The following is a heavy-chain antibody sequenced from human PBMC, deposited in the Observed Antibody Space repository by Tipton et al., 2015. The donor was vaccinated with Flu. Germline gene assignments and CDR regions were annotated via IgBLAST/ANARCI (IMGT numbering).Heavy chain of an antibody. D-gene: IGHD3-3*01. V-gene: IGHV4-59*01. CDR1: GGSISSYY. Sequence: TLSLTCTVSGGSISSYYWSWIRQPPGKGLEWIGYIYYSGSTNYNPSLKSRVTISVDTSKNQFSLKLSSVTAADTAVYYCARLKGDVHYDFWSGYRYYFDYWGQGPLVTVSS. J-gene: IGHJ4*02. CDR3: ARLKGDVHYDFWSGYRYYFDY. CDR2: IYYSGST.